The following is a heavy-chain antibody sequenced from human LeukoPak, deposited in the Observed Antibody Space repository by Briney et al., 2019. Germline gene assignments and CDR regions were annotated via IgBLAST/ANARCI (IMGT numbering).Heavy chain of an antibody. CDR2: INPSGGST. CDR1: GYTFTSYY. CDR3: ARERRYYDSSSHWFDP. Sequence: ASVKVSCKASGYTFTSYYMHWVRQAPGQGLEWMGIINPSGGSTSYAQKFQGRVTMTRDMSTSTVYMELSSLRSEDTAVYYCARERRYYDSSSHWFDPWGQGTLVTVSS. D-gene: IGHD3-22*01. J-gene: IGHJ5*02. V-gene: IGHV1-46*01.